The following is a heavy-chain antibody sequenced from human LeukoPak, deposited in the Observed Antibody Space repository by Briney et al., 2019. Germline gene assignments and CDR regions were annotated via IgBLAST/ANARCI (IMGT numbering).Heavy chain of an antibody. CDR2: IYPGDSDT. J-gene: IGHJ5*01. D-gene: IGHD1-26*01. Sequence: GESLQISCQGSGSSFTSYWIGWVRQVPGKGVEWMGIIYPGDSDTRYSPSFQGQVTISVDKSISTAYLQWSSLKASDTAMYYCARRRLPGGSVTGYFDPWGQGTLVTVSS. CDR1: GSSFTSYW. V-gene: IGHV5-51*01. CDR3: ARRRLPGGSVTGYFDP.